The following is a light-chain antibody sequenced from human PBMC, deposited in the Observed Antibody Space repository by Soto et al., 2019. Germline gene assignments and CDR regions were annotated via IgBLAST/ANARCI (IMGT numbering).Light chain of an antibody. Sequence: QSVLTQPASVSGSPGQSITISCSGTSSDVGSYSHVAWYQQFPGKTPKLMIYEVNKRPSGVPDRFSGSKSGNTASLTVSGLQAEDEADYYCSSYAGSSNVFGTGTKLTVL. J-gene: IGLJ1*01. CDR3: SSYAGSSNV. CDR2: EVN. V-gene: IGLV2-8*01. CDR1: SSDVGSYSH.